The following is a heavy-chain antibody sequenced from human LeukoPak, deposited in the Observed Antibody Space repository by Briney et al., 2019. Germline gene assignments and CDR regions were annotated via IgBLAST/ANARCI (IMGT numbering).Heavy chain of an antibody. Sequence: GGSLRLSCAASGFTFSSYAMSWVRKAPGKGLEWVSAISGSGGSTYYADSVKGRFAISRDNSKNTLYLQMNSLRAEDSVVYYCAKDFGDYPDYWGQGTLVTVSS. V-gene: IGHV3-23*01. D-gene: IGHD4-17*01. CDR2: ISGSGGST. J-gene: IGHJ4*02. CDR3: AKDFGDYPDY. CDR1: GFTFSSYA.